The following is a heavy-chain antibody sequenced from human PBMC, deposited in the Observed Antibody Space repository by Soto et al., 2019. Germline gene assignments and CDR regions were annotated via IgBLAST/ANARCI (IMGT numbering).Heavy chain of an antibody. D-gene: IGHD2-21*02. CDR3: ANSLKIFCGGDCYSSPRALFYFDY. Sequence: PGGSLRLSCAASGFTFSSYAMSWVRQAPGKGLEWVSAISGSGGSTYYADSVKGRFTISRDNSKNTLYLQMNSLRAEDTAVYYCANSLKIFCGGDCYSSPRALFYFDYWGQETLVTVSS. V-gene: IGHV3-23*01. CDR1: GFTFSSYA. J-gene: IGHJ4*02. CDR2: ISGSGGST.